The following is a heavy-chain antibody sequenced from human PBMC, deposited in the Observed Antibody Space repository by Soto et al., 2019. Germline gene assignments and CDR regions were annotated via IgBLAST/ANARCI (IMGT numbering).Heavy chain of an antibody. V-gene: IGHV1-8*01. J-gene: IGHJ5*02. CDR3: ARMETFGSLNWFDP. D-gene: IGHD3-16*01. Sequence: ASVKVSCKASGYSFTNNDVSWVRQATGQGLEWMGWMNPGSGDTGYAQKFQGRVTMTRDISIATAYMELSSLRSDDTAIYYCARMETFGSLNWFDPWGQGTMVTVSA. CDR2: MNPGSGDT. CDR1: GYSFTNND.